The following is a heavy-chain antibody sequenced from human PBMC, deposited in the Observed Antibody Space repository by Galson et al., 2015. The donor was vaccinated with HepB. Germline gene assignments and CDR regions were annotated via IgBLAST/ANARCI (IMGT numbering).Heavy chain of an antibody. D-gene: IGHD4-17*01. V-gene: IGHV3-30*03. CDR2: ISYDGSNK. CDR3: ARVGYGYDDYGIDY. Sequence: SLRLSCAASGFTFSSYGMHWVRQAPGKGLEWVAVISYDGSNKYYADSVKGRFTISRDNSKNTLYLQMNSLRAEDTAVYYCARVGYGYDDYGIDYWGQGTLVTVSS. CDR1: GFTFSSYG. J-gene: IGHJ4*02.